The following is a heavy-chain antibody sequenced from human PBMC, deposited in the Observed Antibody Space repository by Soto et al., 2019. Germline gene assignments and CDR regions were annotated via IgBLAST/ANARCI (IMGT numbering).Heavy chain of an antibody. CDR2: IFFSGST. CDR1: GGSITSDGYY. J-gene: IGHJ2*01. CDR3: ARAAYYYDTKRFDL. D-gene: IGHD3-22*01. Sequence: PSGTLSLTCAVSGGSITSDGYYWKWVSKLPGKGLEWIGYIFFSGSTSYNPSLNNRIAISADTSKNQFSLNLSSISAADTAVYFCARAAYYYDTKRFDLWGRGTLVTVSS. V-gene: IGHV4-31*11.